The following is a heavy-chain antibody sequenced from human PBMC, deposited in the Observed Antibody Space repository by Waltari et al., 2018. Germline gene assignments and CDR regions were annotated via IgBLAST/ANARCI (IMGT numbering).Heavy chain of an antibody. J-gene: IGHJ5*02. CDR1: GGPLSGFF. CDR2: SSYTGTT. V-gene: IGHV4-34*01. Sequence: QVQLHQLVAGLLKPSETLSLTCAVSGGPLSGFFWTWLRQAPGKGLEWIGDSSYTGTTNYNPSLRSRVSVSVDMSKNQVSLELRSVTANDTAVYYCTRGLTVRKWFDPWGQGTLVIVSS. CDR3: TRGLTVRKWFDP.